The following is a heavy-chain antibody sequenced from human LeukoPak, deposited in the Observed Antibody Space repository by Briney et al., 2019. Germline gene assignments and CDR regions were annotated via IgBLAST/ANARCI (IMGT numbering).Heavy chain of an antibody. D-gene: IGHD2-2*02. CDR3: ARGPEVVVPAAIRRSYWFDP. J-gene: IGHJ5*02. V-gene: IGHV4-61*02. CDR1: GGSISSGSYY. Sequence: TLSLTCTVSGGSISSGSYYWSWIRQPAGKGLEWIGRIYTSGSTNYNPSLKSRVTISVDTSKNQFSLKLSSVTAADTAVYYCARGPEVVVPAAIRRSYWFDPWGQGTLVTVSS. CDR2: IYTSGST.